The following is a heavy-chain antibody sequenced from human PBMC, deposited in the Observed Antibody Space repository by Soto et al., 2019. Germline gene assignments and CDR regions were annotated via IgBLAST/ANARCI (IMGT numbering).Heavy chain of an antibody. Sequence: ASVKVSCKASGYTFTSYGISWVRQAPGQGLEWMGWISAYNGNTNYAQKRQGRVTMTTDTSTSTAYMELRSLRSDDTGVYYCARVFQNNYYYYGMDVWGQVTTVTVSS. V-gene: IGHV1-18*01. CDR3: ARVFQNNYYYYGMDV. CDR1: GYTFTSYG. J-gene: IGHJ6*02. CDR2: ISAYNGNT. D-gene: IGHD3-3*01.